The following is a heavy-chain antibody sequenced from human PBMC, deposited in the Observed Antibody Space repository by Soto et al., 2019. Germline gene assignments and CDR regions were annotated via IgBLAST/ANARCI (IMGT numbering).Heavy chain of an antibody. D-gene: IGHD5-12*01. CDR2: IYHSGST. CDR3: AAGGGLPRYY. CDR1: GGSISSGGYA. V-gene: IGHV4-30-2*01. J-gene: IGHJ4*02. Sequence: QLQLQESGSGLVKPSQTLSLTCAVSGGSISSGGYAWSWIRQPPVKGLAWIGYIYHSGSTYYNPSLKSRVTISVDRSKNQFSLKLSSVTAADTAVYYCAAGGGLPRYYWGQGTLVTVSS.